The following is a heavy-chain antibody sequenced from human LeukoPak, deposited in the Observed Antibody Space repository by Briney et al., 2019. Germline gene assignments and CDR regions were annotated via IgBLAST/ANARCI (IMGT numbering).Heavy chain of an antibody. CDR3: ARDFSLTRLERPFDY. Sequence: PGGSLRLSCAASGFTFRSYWMSWARQAPGKGLECVANIKPDGSEKYYVDSVKGRFTISRDNAKNSLYLQMNSLRAEDTAVYYCARDFSLTRLERPFDYWGQGTLVTVSS. CDR1: GFTFRSYW. CDR2: IKPDGSEK. J-gene: IGHJ4*02. D-gene: IGHD1-1*01. V-gene: IGHV3-7*01.